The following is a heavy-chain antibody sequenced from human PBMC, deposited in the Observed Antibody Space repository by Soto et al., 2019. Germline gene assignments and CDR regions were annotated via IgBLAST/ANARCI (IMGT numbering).Heavy chain of an antibody. Sequence: SVKVSCKASGGTFSSYAISWVRQAPGQGLEWMGGIIPIFGTANYAQKFQGRVTITADESTSTAYMELSSLRSEDTAVYYCAMGKFPVRGRGYYYYGMDVWGQGTTVTVSS. V-gene: IGHV1-69*13. CDR3: AMGKFPVRGRGYYYYGMDV. D-gene: IGHD3-10*01. CDR2: IIPIFGTA. CDR1: GGTFSSYA. J-gene: IGHJ6*02.